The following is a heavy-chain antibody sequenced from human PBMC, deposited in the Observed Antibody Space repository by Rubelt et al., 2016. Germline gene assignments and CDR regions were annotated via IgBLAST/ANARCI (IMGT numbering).Heavy chain of an antibody. CDR2: IYYSGST. Sequence: QLQLQESGPGLVKPSETLSLTCTVSGGSISSSSYYWGWIRQPPGKGLEWIGSIYYSGSTYYNPSLMSVVTIACDTSKDQCSLKLCSVTAADTAVYYCARDRYSSGWYQAFDIWGQGTMVTVSS. D-gene: IGHD6-19*01. J-gene: IGHJ3*02. V-gene: IGHV4-39*01. CDR1: GGSISSSSYY. CDR3: ARDRYSSGWYQAFDI.